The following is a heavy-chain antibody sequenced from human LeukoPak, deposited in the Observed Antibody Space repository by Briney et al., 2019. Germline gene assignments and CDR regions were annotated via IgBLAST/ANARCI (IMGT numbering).Heavy chain of an antibody. CDR2: VHQSGST. D-gene: IGHD3-9*01. V-gene: IGHV4-39*01. J-gene: IGHJ3*01. CDR3: ARHLSGSTNFIRYFDS. Sequence: SETLSLTCTVSGGSISSSPYYWGWIRQPPGKGLEWIGEVHQSGSTKYNSSLKSRVTISVDTSKRQFSLRLTSLTAADTAVYYCARHLSGSTNFIRYFDSWGQGIMVTVSS. CDR1: GGSISSSPYY.